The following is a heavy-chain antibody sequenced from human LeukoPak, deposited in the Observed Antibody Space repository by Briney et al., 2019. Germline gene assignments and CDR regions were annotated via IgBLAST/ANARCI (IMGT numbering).Heavy chain of an antibody. V-gene: IGHV1-46*01. J-gene: IGHJ6*02. D-gene: IGHD4-11*01. CDR2: INPSGGST. CDR3: ARGSVNTYYYYGMDV. CDR1: GYTFTSYY. Sequence: ASVKVSCKASGYTFTSYYMHWVRQAPGQGLEWMGIINPSGGSTSYAQKFQGRVTMTRDTSTSTVYMELSCLRSEDTAVYYCARGSVNTYYYYGMDVWGQGTTVTVSS.